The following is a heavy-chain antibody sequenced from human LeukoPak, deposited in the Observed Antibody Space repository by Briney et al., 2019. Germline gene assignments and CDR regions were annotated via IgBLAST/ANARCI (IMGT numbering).Heavy chain of an antibody. V-gene: IGHV1-8*03. CDR3: ARAPSRIAARLQDIVGGYYMDV. CDR2: TNPNSGNT. J-gene: IGHJ6*03. Sequence: ASVKVSCKASGYTFTSYDIHWVRQATGQGLEWMGWTNPNSGNTGYARNFQGRVTITRNTSISTAYMELSSLRSEDTAVYYCARAPSRIAARLQDIVGGYYMDVWGKGTTVTVSS. CDR1: GYTFTSYD. D-gene: IGHD6-6*01.